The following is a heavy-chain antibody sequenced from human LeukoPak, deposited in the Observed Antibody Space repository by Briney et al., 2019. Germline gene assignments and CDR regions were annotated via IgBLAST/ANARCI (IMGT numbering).Heavy chain of an antibody. CDR1: GYTFPCYY. J-gene: IGHJ5*02. V-gene: IGHV1-18*04. D-gene: IGHD3-9*01. Sequence: SVKVSCNASGYTFPCYYMHWVRQAPGQGLEWMGWVTSYNGDTNYAQKFQGRVTMSADTSTSTAYMELRSLRFDDTAIYYCAKDWHILTGRNCFDPWGQGTLVTVSS. CDR3: AKDWHILTGRNCFDP. CDR2: VTSYNGDT.